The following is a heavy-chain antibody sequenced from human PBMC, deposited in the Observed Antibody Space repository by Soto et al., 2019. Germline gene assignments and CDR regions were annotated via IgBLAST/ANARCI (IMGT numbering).Heavy chain of an antibody. D-gene: IGHD3-22*01. CDR1: GFTFSSYS. Sequence: PGGSLRLSCSASGFTFSSYSMNWVRQAPGKGLEWVSSISSSSSYIYYADSVKGRFTISRDNAKNSLYLQMNSLRAEDTAVYYCARDLEGYYYDLGAFEDIWGQGTMVTVSS. J-gene: IGHJ3*02. CDR3: ARDLEGYYYDLGAFEDI. V-gene: IGHV3-21*01. CDR2: ISSSSSYI.